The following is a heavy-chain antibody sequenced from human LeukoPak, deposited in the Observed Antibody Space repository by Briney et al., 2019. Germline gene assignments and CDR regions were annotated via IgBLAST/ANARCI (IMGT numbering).Heavy chain of an antibody. J-gene: IGHJ6*02. CDR1: GFTVSSNY. CDR2: IYSGGST. D-gene: IGHD3-3*01. Sequence: GGSLRLSCAASGFTVSSNYMSWVRRAPGKGLEWVSVIYSGGSTYYADSVKGRFTISRDNSKNTLYLQMNSLRAEDTAVYYCARDPPNLYDFWSGYFGAYYYYGMDVWGQGTTVTVSS. V-gene: IGHV3-53*05. CDR3: ARDPPNLYDFWSGYFGAYYYYGMDV.